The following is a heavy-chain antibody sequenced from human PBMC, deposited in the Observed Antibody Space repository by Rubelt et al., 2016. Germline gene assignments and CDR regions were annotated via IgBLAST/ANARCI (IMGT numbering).Heavy chain of an antibody. V-gene: IGHV4-34*01. CDR2: INHSGST. CDR3: GRDGPRTGRGRGNWYDP. D-gene: IGHD3/OR15-3a*01. Sequence: QVQLQQWGAGLLKPSETLSLTCAVYGGSFSGYYWSWIRQPPGKGLEWIGEINHSGSTNYNPSLKSRATISVDTSKNQMHLRLSTVTAADTAVYYGGRDGPRTGRGRGNWYDPWGHGNLVTVSS. J-gene: IGHJ5*02. CDR1: GGSFSGYY.